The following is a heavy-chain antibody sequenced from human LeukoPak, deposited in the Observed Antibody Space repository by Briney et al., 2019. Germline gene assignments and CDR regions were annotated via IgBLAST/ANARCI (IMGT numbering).Heavy chain of an antibody. Sequence: GGSLRLSCAASGFTFSSYAMSWVRQAPGKGLEWVSAISGSGGSTYYADSVKGRFTISRDNTKNTLYLQMNSLRAEDTAVYYCARDRRNAFDFWGQGTMVTVSS. CDR1: GFTFSSYA. J-gene: IGHJ3*01. V-gene: IGHV3-23*01. CDR3: ARDRRNAFDF. CDR2: ISGSGGST.